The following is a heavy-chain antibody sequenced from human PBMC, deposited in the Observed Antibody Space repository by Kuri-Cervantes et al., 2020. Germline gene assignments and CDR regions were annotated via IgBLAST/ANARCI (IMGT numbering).Heavy chain of an antibody. D-gene: IGHD2-15*01. CDR1: GFTFSDYY. Sequence: GESLKISCAASGFTFSDYYMSWIRQAPGKGLEWVSYISSSGSTIYYADSVKGRFTISRDNAKNSLYLQMNSLRAEDTAVYYCARVSPEYCSGGSYYSGWFDPWGQGTLVTVSS. CDR2: ISSSGSTI. CDR3: ARVSPEYCSGGSYYSGWFDP. J-gene: IGHJ5*02. V-gene: IGHV3-11*01.